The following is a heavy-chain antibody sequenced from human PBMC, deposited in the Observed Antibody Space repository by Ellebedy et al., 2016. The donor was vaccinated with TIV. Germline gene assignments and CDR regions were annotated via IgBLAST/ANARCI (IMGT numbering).Heavy chain of an antibody. D-gene: IGHD3-22*01. V-gene: IGHV3-48*02. Sequence: GGSLRLXXAASGFTFSSYSMNWVRQAPGKGLEWVSYISSSSSTIYYADSVKGRFTISRDNTKNSLYLQMNSLRDEDTAVYYCAMIVVGHDAFDIWGQGTMVTVSS. J-gene: IGHJ3*02. CDR3: AMIVVGHDAFDI. CDR2: ISSSSSTI. CDR1: GFTFSSYS.